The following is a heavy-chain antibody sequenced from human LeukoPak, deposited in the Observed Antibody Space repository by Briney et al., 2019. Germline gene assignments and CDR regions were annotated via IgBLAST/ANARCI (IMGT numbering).Heavy chain of an antibody. J-gene: IGHJ4*02. V-gene: IGHV3-7*01. CDR2: IKQDESEK. CDR1: GFTFSRYW. D-gene: IGHD3-22*01. Sequence: GGSLRLSCAASGFTFSRYWMSWVRQAPGKGLEWVANIKQDESEKYYIESVKGRFTISRDNAKNSVYLQMDSLRAEDTALYYCARSRRMIVVGVSDYFDSWGQGAPVTVSS. CDR3: ARSRRMIVVGVSDYFDS.